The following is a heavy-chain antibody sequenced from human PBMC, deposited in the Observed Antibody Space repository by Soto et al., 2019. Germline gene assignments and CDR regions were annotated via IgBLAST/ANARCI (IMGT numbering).Heavy chain of an antibody. V-gene: IGHV1-18*01. Sequence: ASVKVSCKASGYTFTSYGISWVRQAPGQGLEWMGWISAYNGNTNYAQKLQGRVTMTTDASTSTAYMELRSLRSDDTAVYYCARDTSGIAVAGHFDYWGQGTLVTVSS. CDR3: ARDTSGIAVAGHFDY. CDR2: ISAYNGNT. CDR1: GYTFTSYG. J-gene: IGHJ4*02. D-gene: IGHD6-19*01.